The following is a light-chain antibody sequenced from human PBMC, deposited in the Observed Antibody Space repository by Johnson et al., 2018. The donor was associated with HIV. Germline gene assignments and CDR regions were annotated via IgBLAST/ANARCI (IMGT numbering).Light chain of an antibody. Sequence: QSVLTQPPSVSAAPGQKVTISCSGSSSNIGNNYVSWYQQLPGTAPKLLIYENTKRPSGIPDRFSGPKSGTSATLGISGLQPGDEADYYCGTWDSRLNVYLFGTGTKVTVL. CDR1: SSNIGNNY. CDR3: GTWDSRLNVYL. CDR2: ENT. V-gene: IGLV1-51*02. J-gene: IGLJ1*01.